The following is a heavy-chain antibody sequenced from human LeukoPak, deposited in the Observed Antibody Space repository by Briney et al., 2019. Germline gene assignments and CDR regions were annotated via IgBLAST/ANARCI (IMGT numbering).Heavy chain of an antibody. CDR3: ARGYSSGWLPFDY. CDR1: GYTFTGYY. D-gene: IGHD6-19*01. Sequence: GASVKVSCKASGYTFTGYYMHWVRQAPGQGLEWMGWINPNSGGTNYAQKLQGWVTMTRDTSISTAYMELSRLRSDDTAVYYCARGYSSGWLPFDYWGQGTLVTVSS. CDR2: INPNSGGT. J-gene: IGHJ4*02. V-gene: IGHV1-2*04.